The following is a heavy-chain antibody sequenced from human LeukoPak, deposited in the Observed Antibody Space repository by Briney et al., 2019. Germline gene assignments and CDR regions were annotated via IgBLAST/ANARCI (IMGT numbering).Heavy chain of an antibody. Sequence: GPSVNVSRKVSGYTLTELSMHWVRQAPGKGLEWMGGFDPEHGETNYAQEVQGRVTMTEDTSTDTEYMELSSLRSEDTAVYYCATAQYYYESSGDYYFEYWGEGTLVTVSS. CDR3: ATAQYYYESSGDYYFEY. J-gene: IGHJ4*02. CDR1: GYTLTELS. CDR2: FDPEHGET. D-gene: IGHD3-22*01. V-gene: IGHV1-24*01.